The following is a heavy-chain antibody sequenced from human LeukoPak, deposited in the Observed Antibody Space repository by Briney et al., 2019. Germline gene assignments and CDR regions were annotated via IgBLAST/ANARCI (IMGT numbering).Heavy chain of an antibody. D-gene: IGHD2-21*02. Sequence: GESLKISCKGSGYSLTSYWIGWVRHMPGKGLEWMGIIYPGDSDTRYSPSFQGQVTISADKSISTAYLQWSSLKASDTAMYYCARRVAAIGGYFDYWGQGTLVTVSS. V-gene: IGHV5-51*01. CDR1: GYSLTSYW. J-gene: IGHJ4*02. CDR2: IYPGDSDT. CDR3: ARRVAAIGGYFDY.